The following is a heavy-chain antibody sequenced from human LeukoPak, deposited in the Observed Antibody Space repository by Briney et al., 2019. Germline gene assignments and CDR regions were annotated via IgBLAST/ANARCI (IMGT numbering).Heavy chain of an antibody. CDR2: MNPNSGNT. Sequence: ASVKVSCKASGYTFTSYDINWVRQATGQGLEWMGWMNPNSGNTGYAQKFQGRVTMTRNNSISTAYMELSSLSSQDTAVYYCARRGSNYYWYFDLWGRGTLVTVSS. CDR3: ARRGSNYYWYFDL. V-gene: IGHV1-8*01. J-gene: IGHJ2*01. D-gene: IGHD4-11*01. CDR1: GYTFTSYD.